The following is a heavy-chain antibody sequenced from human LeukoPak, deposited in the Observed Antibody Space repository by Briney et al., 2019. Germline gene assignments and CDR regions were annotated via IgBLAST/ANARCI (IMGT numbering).Heavy chain of an antibody. J-gene: IGHJ3*02. CDR2: IIPIFGTA. V-gene: IGHV1-69*06. CDR3: ARGLLRYFDWLLRSDAFDI. Sequence: ASVKVSCKASGGTFSSYAISWVRQAPGQGLEWMGGIIPIFGTANYAQKFQGRVTITADKSTSTAYMELSSLRSEDTAVYYCARGLLRYFDWLLRSDAFDIWGQGTMVTVSS. CDR1: GGTFSSYA. D-gene: IGHD3-9*01.